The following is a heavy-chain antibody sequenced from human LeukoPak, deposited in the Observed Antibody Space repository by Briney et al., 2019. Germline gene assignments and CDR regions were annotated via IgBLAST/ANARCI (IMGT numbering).Heavy chain of an antibody. CDR2: INPSGGST. J-gene: IGHJ5*02. CDR3: ARVSRPNSGSYSRFDP. Sequence: ASVKVSCKASGYTFTSYYMHWVRQAPGQGLEWMGIINPSGGSTSYAQKFQGRVTMTRDTSTSTVYMELSSLRSEDTAVYYCARVSRPNSGSYSRFDPWGQGTLVTVSS. V-gene: IGHV1-46*01. CDR1: GYTFTSYY. D-gene: IGHD1-26*01.